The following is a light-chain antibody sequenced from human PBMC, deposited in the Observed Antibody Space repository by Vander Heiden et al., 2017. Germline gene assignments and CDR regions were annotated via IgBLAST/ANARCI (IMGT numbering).Light chain of an antibody. CDR3: VLYIGSGISI. V-gene: IGLV8-61*01. Sequence: QTVVTQEPPFSVSPGGTVPLTCGVNSGSVATSYYPSWYQQTPGQAPRTLVYNTDTRSSGVPDRFSGSILGNKAALTITGAQADDESDYYCVLYIGSGISIFGGGTKLTVL. CDR2: NTD. J-gene: IGLJ2*01. CDR1: SGSVATSYY.